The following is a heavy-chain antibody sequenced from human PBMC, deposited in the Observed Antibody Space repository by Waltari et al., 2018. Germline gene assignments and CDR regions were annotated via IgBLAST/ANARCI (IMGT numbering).Heavy chain of an antibody. D-gene: IGHD6-19*01. J-gene: IGHJ6*04. V-gene: IGHV1-8*03. CDR1: GYTFTSYD. CDR2: MNPNSGNT. CDR3: ARGGYSSGELSLDV. Sequence: QVQLVQSGAEVKKPGASVTASCKASGYTFTSYDINWVRQATGQGLEWMGWMNPNSGNTGYAQKFQGRVTITRNTSISTAYMELSSLRSEDTAVYYCARGGYSSGELSLDVWGKGTTVTVSS.